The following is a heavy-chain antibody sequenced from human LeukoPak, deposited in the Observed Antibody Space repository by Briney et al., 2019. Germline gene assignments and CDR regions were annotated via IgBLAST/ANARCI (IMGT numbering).Heavy chain of an antibody. CDR3: AGRVVVITY. D-gene: IGHD3-22*01. CDR1: GFTFSDYA. CDR2: ISGSGGST. Sequence: GSLRLSCAASGFTFSDYAMHWVRQAPGKGLEWVSSISGSGGSTYYADSVKGRFTISRDNSKNTLYLQMNSLRAEDTAVYYCAGRVVVITYWGQGTLVTVSS. V-gene: IGHV3-23*01. J-gene: IGHJ4*02.